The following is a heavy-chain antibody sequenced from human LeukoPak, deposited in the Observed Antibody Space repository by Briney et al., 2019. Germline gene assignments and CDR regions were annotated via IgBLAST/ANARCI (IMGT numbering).Heavy chain of an antibody. D-gene: IGHD2-2*01. CDR3: ASRADCSSTSCYVDYHYGMDV. Sequence: KPSQTLSLTCAVYGGSFSGYYWSWIRHPQGQGMEWNGEINNSGSTNYNPSLKSRVTISVDTYKNQFSLNLSSVTAADTAVYYCASRADCSSTSCYVDYHYGMDVWGQGTTVTVSS. CDR1: GGSFSGYY. V-gene: IGHV4-34*01. CDR2: INNSGST. J-gene: IGHJ6*02.